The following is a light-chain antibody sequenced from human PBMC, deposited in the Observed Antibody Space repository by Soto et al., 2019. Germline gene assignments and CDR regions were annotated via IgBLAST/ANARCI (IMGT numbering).Light chain of an antibody. J-gene: IGKJ1*01. CDR1: QNIRNN. V-gene: IGKV3-15*01. Sequence: EVVMTQSPASLSVSPGERATLSCRASQNIRNNLAWYQQKPGQSPRLLLSGASTREAGIPGRFSGSGSGTEFTLIISSLQSEDFAIYYCQQYNNCPPWTFGQGTKVELK. CDR3: QQYNNCPPWT. CDR2: GAS.